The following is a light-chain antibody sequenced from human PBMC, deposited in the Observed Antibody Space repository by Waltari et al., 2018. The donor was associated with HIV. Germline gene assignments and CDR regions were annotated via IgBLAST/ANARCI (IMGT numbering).Light chain of an antibody. CDR1: RSLLHSDGNTY. Sequence: IVMTQSQLSSPVTLGQPASISCSSSRSLLHSDGNTYLSWLHQRPGQPPRLLIYSISNWFSGVPDRFSGSGAGTDFTLKISSVEAEDVGVYYCLQATQYPDTFGQGTKLEIK. CDR3: LQATQYPDT. J-gene: IGKJ2*01. V-gene: IGKV2-24*01. CDR2: SIS.